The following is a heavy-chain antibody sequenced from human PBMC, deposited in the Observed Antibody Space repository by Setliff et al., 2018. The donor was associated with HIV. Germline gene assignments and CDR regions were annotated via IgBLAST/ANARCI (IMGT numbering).Heavy chain of an antibody. V-gene: IGHV4-39*01. D-gene: IGHD3-10*01. Sequence: SETLSLTCTVSGDSINSSTYYWDWIRQPPGKGLEWIGSVSSSGSTYSNPSLKSRVTISVDTSKNQFSLRVSSVTAADTAVYYCARRDFYGSGSYYSPFDYWGQGTLVTVSS. CDR1: GDSINSSTYY. CDR3: ARRDFYGSGSYYSPFDY. CDR2: VSSSGST. J-gene: IGHJ4*02.